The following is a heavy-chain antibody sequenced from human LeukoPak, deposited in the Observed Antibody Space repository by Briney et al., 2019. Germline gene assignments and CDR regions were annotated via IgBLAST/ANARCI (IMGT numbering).Heavy chain of an antibody. V-gene: IGHV3-30*02. CDR2: IWSDGNNR. J-gene: IGHJ6*03. CDR1: GFTFSNYG. CDR3: SKEPGASVSGFHRDV. D-gene: IGHD2-8*02. Sequence: PGGSLRLSCAASGFTFSNYGMHWVRQAPGQGLEWVSFIWSDGNNRFNADSMKGRFTISRDNSKNMLYLQMDSLRGEDTAENYCSKEPGASVSGFHRDVGRKGTTVSVS.